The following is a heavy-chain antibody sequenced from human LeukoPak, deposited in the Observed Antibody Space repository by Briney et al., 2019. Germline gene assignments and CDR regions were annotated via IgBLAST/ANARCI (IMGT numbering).Heavy chain of an antibody. D-gene: IGHD2-15*01. CDR1: GGSISSGGYS. CDR2: IYYSGST. CDR3: ARGGTNIVVVVAADWFDP. Sequence: SQTLSLTCAVSGGSISSGGYSWSWIRQPPGKGLEWIGYIYYSGSTYYNPSLKSRVTISVDTSKNQFSLKLSSVTAADTAVYYCARGGTNIVVVVAADWFDPWGQGTLVTVSS. V-gene: IGHV4-31*11. J-gene: IGHJ5*02.